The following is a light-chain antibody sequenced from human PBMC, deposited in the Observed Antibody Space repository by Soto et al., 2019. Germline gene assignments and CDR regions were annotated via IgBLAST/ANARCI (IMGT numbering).Light chain of an antibody. J-gene: IGKJ4*01. CDR2: GAS. V-gene: IGKV3-20*01. CDR3: QQYSTSRLT. CDR1: QSVTSSY. Sequence: EIVLTQSPGTLSLSPGERATLSCRASQSVTSSYLAWYQQKPGQAPRLLISGASSRATGIPDRFSGSGSETDFTLTNSRLEPEDFAVYYCQQYSTSRLTFGGGTKVEIK.